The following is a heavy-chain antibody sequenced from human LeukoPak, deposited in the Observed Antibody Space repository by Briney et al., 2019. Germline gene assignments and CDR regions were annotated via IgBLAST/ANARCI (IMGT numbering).Heavy chain of an antibody. CDR1: GYTFTSYG. CDR2: ISAYNGNT. J-gene: IGHJ3*02. V-gene: IGHV1-18*01. D-gene: IGHD3-10*01. CDR3: ARDGSGSYYPPLGYAFDI. Sequence: GASVKVSCKASGYTFTSYGISWVRQAPGQGLEWMGWISAYNGNTNYAQKLQGRVTMTTDTSTSTAYMELRSLRSDDTAVYYCARDGSGSYYPPLGYAFDIWGQGTMVTVSS.